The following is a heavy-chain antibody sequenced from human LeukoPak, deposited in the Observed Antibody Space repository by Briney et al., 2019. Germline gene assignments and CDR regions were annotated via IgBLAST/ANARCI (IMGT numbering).Heavy chain of an antibody. D-gene: IGHD3-22*01. V-gene: IGHV4-34*01. CDR1: GGSFSGYY. CDR2: INHSGST. J-gene: IGHJ2*01. Sequence: PSETLSLTCAVYGGSFSGYYWSWIRQPPGKGLEWIGEINHSGSTNYNPSLKSRVTISVDTSKNQFSLKLSSVTAADTAVYYCARGLGYYDSSGLDLWGRGTLVTVSS. CDR3: ARGLGYYDSSGLDL.